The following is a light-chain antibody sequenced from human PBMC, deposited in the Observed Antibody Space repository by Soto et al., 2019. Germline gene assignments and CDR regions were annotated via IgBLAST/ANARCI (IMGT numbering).Light chain of an antibody. CDR1: SGDIGSYNR. J-gene: IGLJ1*01. CDR2: EVT. CDR3: SSYTNINTRACV. V-gene: IGLV2-14*01. Sequence: QSALTQPASVSGSPGQSITISCTGTSGDIGSYNRVSWYQQHPSKAPKLIIYEVTERPSGVSNRFSGSKSGNTASLTISGLQAEDEAEYYCSSYTNINTRACVFGTGTKVTVL.